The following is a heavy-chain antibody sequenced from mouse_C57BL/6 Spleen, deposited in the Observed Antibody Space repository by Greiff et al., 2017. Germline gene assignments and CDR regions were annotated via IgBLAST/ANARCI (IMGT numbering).Heavy chain of an antibody. Sequence: EVKLLESGPELVKPGASVKISCKASGYSFTGYCMNWVKQSPEKSLEWIGEINPSTGGTTYNQKFKAKATLTVDKSSSTAYMQLKSLTSEDSAVYYCAISSDYDDYDMDDWGQGTSVTV. V-gene: IGHV1-42*01. CDR3: AISSDYDDYDMDD. CDR2: INPSTGGT. CDR1: GYSFTGYC. D-gene: IGHD2-4*01. J-gene: IGHJ4*01.